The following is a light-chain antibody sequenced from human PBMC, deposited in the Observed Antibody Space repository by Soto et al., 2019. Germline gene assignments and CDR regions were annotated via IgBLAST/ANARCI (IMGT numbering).Light chain of an antibody. V-gene: IGKV3-20*01. J-gene: IGKJ2*01. CDR1: QSVSSSY. CDR3: QQYGSSPRT. Sequence: EIVLTQSPGTLSLSPGERATLSCRASQSVSSSYLAWYQQKPGQAPRLLIYGSSSSATGIPDRFSGSGSGTDFTLTISRVEPEDFAVYYCQQYGSSPRTFGQGTKLEIK. CDR2: GSS.